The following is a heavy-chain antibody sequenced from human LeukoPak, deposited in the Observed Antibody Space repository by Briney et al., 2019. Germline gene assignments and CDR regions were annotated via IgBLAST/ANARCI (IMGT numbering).Heavy chain of an antibody. V-gene: IGHV4-39*07. CDR1: GGSISSSSYY. Sequence: SETLSLTCTVSGGSISSSSYYWGWIRQPPGKGLEWIGSIYYSGNTNYNPSLKSRVAISVDASKNQFSLKVDSVTTADTAVYYCARGDYDFWSGNWRFDTWGQGTLVTVSS. CDR2: IYYSGNT. CDR3: ARGDYDFWSGNWRFDT. J-gene: IGHJ4*02. D-gene: IGHD3-3*01.